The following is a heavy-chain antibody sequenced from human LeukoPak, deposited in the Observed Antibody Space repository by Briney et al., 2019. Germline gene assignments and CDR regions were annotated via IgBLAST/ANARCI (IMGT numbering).Heavy chain of an antibody. CDR2: IKQDGSEK. CDR3: ARYCGGDCYRMDV. V-gene: IGHV3-7*01. Sequence: GGSLRLSCTASEFTFSSYWMSWVRQAPGKGLEWVANIKQDGSEKDYVDSVKGRFTISRDNAKNSLYLQMNSLRAEDTAVYYCARYCGGDCYRMDVWGQGTTVTVSS. J-gene: IGHJ6*02. CDR1: EFTFSSYW. D-gene: IGHD2-21*01.